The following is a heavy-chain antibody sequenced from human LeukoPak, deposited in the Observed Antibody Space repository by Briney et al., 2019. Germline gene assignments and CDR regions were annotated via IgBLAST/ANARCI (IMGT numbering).Heavy chain of an antibody. CDR3: ARRLREGIAAAGKVDY. D-gene: IGHD6-13*01. J-gene: IGHJ4*02. V-gene: IGHV4-34*01. Sequence: SETLSLTCAVYGGSFSGYYWSWIRQPPGKGLEWIGEINHSGSTNYNPSLKSRVTISVDTSKNQFSLKLSSVTAADTAVYYCARRLREGIAAAGKVDYWGQGTLVTASS. CDR2: INHSGST. CDR1: GGSFSGYY.